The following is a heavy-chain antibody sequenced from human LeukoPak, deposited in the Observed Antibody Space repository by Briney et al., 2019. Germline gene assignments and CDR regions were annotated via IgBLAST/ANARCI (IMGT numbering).Heavy chain of an antibody. Sequence: PGGSLRLSCAASRFTFSSYEMNWVRQAPGKGLEWVSYISGSGIKHYSDSVKGRFTISRDNAKNSLYLQMNTLRVEDTAVYYCAREAPGVAFDIWGQGTTVPVSS. CDR3: AREAPGVAFDI. CDR1: RFTFSSYE. V-gene: IGHV3-48*03. J-gene: IGHJ3*02. CDR2: ISGSGIK. D-gene: IGHD2-8*01.